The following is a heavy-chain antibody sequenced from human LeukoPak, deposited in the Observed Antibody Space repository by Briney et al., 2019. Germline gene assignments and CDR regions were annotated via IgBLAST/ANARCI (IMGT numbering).Heavy chain of an antibody. CDR1: GGSISSGGYS. CDR3: ARTPYDFWSGYSNWFDP. D-gene: IGHD3-3*01. V-gene: IGHV4-31*11. J-gene: IGHJ5*02. Sequence: PSETLSLTCAVSGGSISSGGYSWSWIRQHPGKGLEWIGYIYYSGSTYYNPSLKSRVTISVDTSKNQFSLKLSSVTAADTAVYYCARTPYDFWSGYSNWFDPWGQGTLVTVSS. CDR2: IYYSGST.